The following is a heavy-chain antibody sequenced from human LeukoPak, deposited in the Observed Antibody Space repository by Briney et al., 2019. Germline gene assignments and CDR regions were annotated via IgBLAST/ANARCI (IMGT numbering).Heavy chain of an antibody. J-gene: IGHJ4*02. V-gene: IGHV3-23*01. Sequence: GSLRLSCAASGFTFSSYSMNWVRQAPGKGLEWVSAISGSGGSTYYADSVKGRFTISRDNSKNTLYLQMNSLRAEDTAVYYCAKGGGSGYDFWSGYYPQTPFDYWGQGTLVTVSS. D-gene: IGHD3-3*01. CDR3: AKGGGSGYDFWSGYYPQTPFDY. CDR1: GFTFSSYS. CDR2: ISGSGGST.